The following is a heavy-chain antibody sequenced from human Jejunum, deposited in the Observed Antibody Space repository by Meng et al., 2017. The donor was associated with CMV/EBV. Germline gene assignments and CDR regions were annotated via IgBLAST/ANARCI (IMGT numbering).Heavy chain of an antibody. V-gene: IGHV4-4*02. CDR2: INHSGST. D-gene: IGHD2-21*02. CDR3: ARVGAYCGGDCYHPR. Sequence: SGPGLGKLSGNLSLTCAVSVGAVSRNNGWSWVRQPPGKGLEWIGEINHSGSTNYNPSLKSRVTISVDESKNQFSLRLSSVTAADTAVYYCARVGAYCGGDCYHPRWGQGTLVTVSS. J-gene: IGHJ4*02. CDR1: VGAVSRNNG.